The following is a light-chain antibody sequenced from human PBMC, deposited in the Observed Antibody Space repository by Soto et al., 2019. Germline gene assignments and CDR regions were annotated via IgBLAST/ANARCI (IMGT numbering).Light chain of an antibody. CDR2: EAS. CDR3: QQRSGWPT. V-gene: IGKV3-11*01. J-gene: IGKJ1*01. Sequence: EIVLTQSPATLSLSPGARAPLSCRASQTVSSSLAWYQQKPGQAPRLLIYEASNRATGIPARFSGSGSGADFTLTISSLEPEDFALYYCQQRSGWPTFGQGTKVDIK. CDR1: QTVSSS.